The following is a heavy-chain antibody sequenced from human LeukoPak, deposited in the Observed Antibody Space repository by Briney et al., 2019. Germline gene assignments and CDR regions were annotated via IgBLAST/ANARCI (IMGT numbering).Heavy chain of an antibody. J-gene: IGHJ4*02. V-gene: IGHV3-23*01. Sequence: GGSLRLSCAASGFTFSSYALSWVRQAPEKGLEWVSAISGSGGSTYYADSVKGRFTISRDNSKNTLYLQMNSLRAEDTAVYYCAKDHDYDILTGEDYFDYWGQGTLVTVSS. CDR1: GFTFSSYA. CDR3: AKDHDYDILTGEDYFDY. CDR2: ISGSGGST. D-gene: IGHD3-9*01.